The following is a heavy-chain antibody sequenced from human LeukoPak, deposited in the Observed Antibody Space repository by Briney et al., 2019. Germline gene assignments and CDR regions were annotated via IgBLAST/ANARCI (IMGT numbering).Heavy chain of an antibody. J-gene: IGHJ6*03. CDR2: INTNTGNP. CDR1: GYTFTSYA. V-gene: IGHV7-4-1*02. D-gene: IGHD6-13*01. Sequence: ASVKVSCKASGYTFTSYAMNWVRQAPGQGLEWMGWINTNTGNPTYAQGFTGRFVFSLDTSVSTAYLQISSLKAEDTAVYYCAREVAAPPGLDYYYYYMDVWGKGTTVTVSS. CDR3: AREVAAPPGLDYYYYYMDV.